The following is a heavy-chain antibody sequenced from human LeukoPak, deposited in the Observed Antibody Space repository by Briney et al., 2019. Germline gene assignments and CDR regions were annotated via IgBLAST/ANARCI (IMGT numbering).Heavy chain of an antibody. CDR3: AREGEGGYHWSSGYWN. V-gene: IGHV4-30-4*01. Sequence: SETLSLTCTVSGGSISSGDYYWSWIRQPPGKGLEWIGYIYYSGSTYYNPSLKSRVTISVDTSKNQFSLKLSSVTAADTAVYYCAREGEGGYHWSSGYWNWGQGTLVTVSS. J-gene: IGHJ4*02. CDR1: GGSISSGDYY. D-gene: IGHD2-2*03. CDR2: IYYSGST.